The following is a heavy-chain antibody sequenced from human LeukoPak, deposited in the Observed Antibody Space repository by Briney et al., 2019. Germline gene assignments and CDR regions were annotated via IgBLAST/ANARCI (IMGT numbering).Heavy chain of an antibody. D-gene: IGHD2-15*01. CDR3: ARESRRTATERPGRSLGY. Sequence: GASVKVSCKASGYTFTSYYMHWVRQAPGQGLEWMGIINPSGGSTSYAQKLQGRVTMTTDTSTSTAYMELRSLRSDDTAVYYCARESRRTATERPGRSLGYWGQGTLVTASS. J-gene: IGHJ4*02. CDR1: GYTFTSYY. CDR2: INPSGGST. V-gene: IGHV1-46*01.